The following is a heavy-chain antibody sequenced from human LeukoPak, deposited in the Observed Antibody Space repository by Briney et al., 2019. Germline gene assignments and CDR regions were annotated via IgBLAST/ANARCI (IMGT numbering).Heavy chain of an antibody. Sequence: SETLSLTCTVSGYSISSGYYWDWIRRPPGKGLEWIGEINHSGSTNYNPSLKSRVTISVDTSKNQLSLKLSSVSAADTAVYYCSTHRNDVAYNTSYYYYMDVWGKGTTVTVSS. CDR3: STHRNDVAYNTSYYYYMDV. CDR1: GYSISSGYY. CDR2: INHSGST. J-gene: IGHJ6*03. D-gene: IGHD1-1*01. V-gene: IGHV4-38-2*02.